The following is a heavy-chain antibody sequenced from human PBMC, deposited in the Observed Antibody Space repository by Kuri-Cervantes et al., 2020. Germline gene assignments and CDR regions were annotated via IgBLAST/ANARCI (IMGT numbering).Heavy chain of an antibody. CDR3: ARLATHYYYMDV. CDR1: GYTFTSYA. J-gene: IGHJ6*03. Sequence: ASVKVSCKASGYTFTSYAMHWVRQAPGQRLEWMGWINAGNGNTKYSQKFQGRVTITRDTSASTAYMELRSPRSDDTAVYYCARLATHYYYMDVWGKGTTVTVSS. CDR2: INAGNGNT. V-gene: IGHV1-3*01.